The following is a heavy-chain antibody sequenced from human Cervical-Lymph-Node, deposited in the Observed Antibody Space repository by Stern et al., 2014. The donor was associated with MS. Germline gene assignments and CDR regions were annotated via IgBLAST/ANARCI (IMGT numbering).Heavy chain of an antibody. CDR1: GFTFSSYA. Sequence: VQLVESGGGVVQPWRSLRLSCAASGFTFSSYAMHWVRQAPRKGLECVAVISYCGSNKYYADSVKGRFAISRDKSKNTLYLQMNSLRAEDTAVYYCARANYDFWSGYPDFHYYGMDVWGQGTTVTVSS. CDR2: ISYCGSNK. V-gene: IGHV3-30*09. J-gene: IGHJ6*02. CDR3: ARANYDFWSGYPDFHYYGMDV. D-gene: IGHD3-3*01.